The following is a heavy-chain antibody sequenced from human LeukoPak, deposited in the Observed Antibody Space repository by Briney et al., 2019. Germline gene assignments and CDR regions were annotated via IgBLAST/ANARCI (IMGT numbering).Heavy chain of an antibody. CDR3: AREAYGDFDY. CDR1: GFTFSSYS. V-gene: IGHV3-48*01. CDR2: ISSSSSPI. Sequence: GGSLTLSCAASGFTFSSYSMNWVRQAPGKGLEWVSYISSSSSPIYFADSVKGRFTISRDNAKNSLYLQMNSLRAEDTAVYYCAREAYGDFDYWGQGTLVTVSS. D-gene: IGHD4-17*01. J-gene: IGHJ4*02.